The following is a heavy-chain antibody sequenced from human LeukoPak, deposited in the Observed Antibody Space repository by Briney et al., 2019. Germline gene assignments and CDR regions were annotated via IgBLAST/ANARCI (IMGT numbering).Heavy chain of an antibody. CDR3: TKNVMVKRYIDY. Sequence: GGSMRLSCAASGFILSNHAMSWVRQAPGRGLQWIAVSSGSGRTIEYEDSVKGRFTISRDNSKNTLSLQMNSLRVEDTAIYYCTKNVMVKRYIDYWGQGTVVTVSS. V-gene: IGHV3-23*01. J-gene: IGHJ4*02. CDR2: SSGSGRTI. CDR1: GFILSNHA. D-gene: IGHD5-18*01.